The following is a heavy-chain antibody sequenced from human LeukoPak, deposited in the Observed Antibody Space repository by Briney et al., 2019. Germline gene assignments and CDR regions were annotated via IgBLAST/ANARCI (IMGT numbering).Heavy chain of an antibody. CDR3: ARAFGSSGYYYFDY. D-gene: IGHD3-22*01. V-gene: IGHV4-59*01. Sequence: SETLSLTCTVSGDSITSTFWNWIRQPPGRGLEWIGYIYYTGITNYNPSLKSRVTISLDTSKKQFSLKMTSVTAADTAVYYCARAFGSSGYYYFDYWGQGTLVTVSS. J-gene: IGHJ4*02. CDR2: IYYTGIT. CDR1: GDSITSTF.